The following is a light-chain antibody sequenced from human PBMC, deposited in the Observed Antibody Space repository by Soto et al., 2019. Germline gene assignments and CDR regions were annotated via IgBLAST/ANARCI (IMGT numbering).Light chain of an antibody. J-gene: IGKJ5*01. Sequence: DIVMTQSPLSLPVTPGEPASISCRSSQSLLHSNGYNYLDWYLQKPGQSPQLLIYLGSNRSSGVPDRFSGSGSGTDFTLKISRVEAEDVGVYYCMQALQTPITVGHGTRREIK. V-gene: IGKV2-28*01. CDR2: LGS. CDR1: QSLLHSNGYNY. CDR3: MQALQTPIT.